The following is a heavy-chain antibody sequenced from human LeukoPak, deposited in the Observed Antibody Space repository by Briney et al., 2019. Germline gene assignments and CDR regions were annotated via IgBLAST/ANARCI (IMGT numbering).Heavy chain of an antibody. Sequence: ASVKVSCKASGDTFNTYNIHWVRQAPRQGLDWIGRITPRSGTPYYAQKFQGRVTITTDESTNTAYTDLSSLRSEDTAVYYCATTKIDFGDYLDYWGQGTLVTVSS. J-gene: IGHJ4*02. CDR2: ITPRSGTP. CDR1: GDTFNTYN. D-gene: IGHD4-17*01. V-gene: IGHV1-69*05. CDR3: ATTKIDFGDYLDY.